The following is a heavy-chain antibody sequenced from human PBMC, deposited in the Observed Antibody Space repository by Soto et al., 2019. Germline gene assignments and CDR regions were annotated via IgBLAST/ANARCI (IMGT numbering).Heavy chain of an antibody. Sequence: PGGSLELSCAASGFTFSTYAMHWARQAPGKGLEWVAVISYDGSNKYYADSVKGRFTISRDNSKNTLYLQMNSLRAEDTAVYYCARRYKDGCRDCISTSCLFDPWGQGTLVTVS. V-gene: IGHV3-30-3*01. CDR3: ARRYKDGCRDCISTSCLFDP. D-gene: IGHD2-2*01. J-gene: IGHJ5*02. CDR1: GFTFSTYA. CDR2: ISYDGSNK.